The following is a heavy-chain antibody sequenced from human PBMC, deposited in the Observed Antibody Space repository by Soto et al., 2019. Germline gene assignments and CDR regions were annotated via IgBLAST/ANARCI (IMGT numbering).Heavy chain of an antibody. V-gene: IGHV4-61*01. CDR3: AMAGNYRYFDS. J-gene: IGHJ4*02. D-gene: IGHD1-7*01. Sequence: PSATLSLTCTVSGDSVGSRTSYWSWIRQPQGKGLEWIGYVANSGTTNYNPSLKSRVTLSLDTSNNQFSLKLASVTAADTAVYYCAMAGNYRYFDSWGQGVLVTVSS. CDR2: VANSGTT. CDR1: GDSVGSRTSY.